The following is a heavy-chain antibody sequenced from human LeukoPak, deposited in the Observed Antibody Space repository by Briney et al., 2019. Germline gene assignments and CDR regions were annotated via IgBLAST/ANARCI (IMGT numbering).Heavy chain of an antibody. CDR3: ARFFYGAGGMDV. CDR1: GFTFSSYS. V-gene: IGHV3-21*01. D-gene: IGHD4-17*01. Sequence: GGSLRLSCAASGFTFSSYSMNWVRQAPGKGLEWVSSISSSSSYICYADSVKGRFTISRDNAKNSLYLQMNSLRAEDTAVYYCARFFYGAGGMDVWGQGTTVTVSS. J-gene: IGHJ6*02. CDR2: ISSSSSYI.